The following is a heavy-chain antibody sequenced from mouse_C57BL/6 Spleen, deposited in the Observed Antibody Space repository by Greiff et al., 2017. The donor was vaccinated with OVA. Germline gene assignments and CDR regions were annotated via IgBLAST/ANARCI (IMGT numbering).Heavy chain of an antibody. V-gene: IGHV1-82*01. J-gene: IGHJ4*01. CDR1: GYAFRSSW. CDR3: ALLRGYAMDY. CDR2: LYPGDGDT. D-gene: IGHD1-1*01. Sequence: QVQLQQSGPELVKPGASVKISCKASGYAFRSSWMNWVKQRPGKGLEWIGRLYPGDGDTNYNGKFKGKATLTADKSSSTAYMQLSSLTSEDSAVYFCALLRGYAMDYWGQGTSVTVSS.